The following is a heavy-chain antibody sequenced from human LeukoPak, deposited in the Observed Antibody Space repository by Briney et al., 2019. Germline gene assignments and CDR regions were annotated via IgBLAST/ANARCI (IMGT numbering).Heavy chain of an antibody. J-gene: IGHJ4*02. D-gene: IGHD6-13*01. CDR1: GGSFSGYY. CDR3: AREYIAAAGYDY. CDR2: INHSGST. V-gene: IGHV4-34*01. Sequence: SETLSLTCAVYGGSFSGYYWSWIRQPPGKGLEWIGEINHSGSTNYNPSLKSRVTMSVDTSKNQFSLKLSSVTAADTAVYYCAREYIAAAGYDYWGQGTLVTVSS.